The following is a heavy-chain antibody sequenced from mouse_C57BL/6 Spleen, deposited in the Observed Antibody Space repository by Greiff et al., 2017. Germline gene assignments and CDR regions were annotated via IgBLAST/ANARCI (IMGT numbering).Heavy chain of an antibody. Sequence: QVQLKESGAELVKPGASVKMSCKASGYTFTTYPIEWMKQTHGKSLEWIGNFHPYNDDTKYNEKFKGKATLTVEKSSSTVYLERSRLTSDDSAVDYCARSIYYGSSYYAMDYWGQGTSVTVSS. CDR1: GYTFTTYP. CDR3: ARSIYYGSSYYAMDY. CDR2: FHPYNDDT. V-gene: IGHV1-47*01. D-gene: IGHD1-1*01. J-gene: IGHJ4*01.